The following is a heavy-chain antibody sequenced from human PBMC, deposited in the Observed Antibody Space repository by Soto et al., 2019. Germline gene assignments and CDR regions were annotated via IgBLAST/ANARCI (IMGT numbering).Heavy chain of an antibody. V-gene: IGHV4-59*01. J-gene: IGHJ3*02. CDR1: GGSISSYY. CDR3: ARDRREYSSSSASSDAFDI. D-gene: IGHD6-6*01. CDR2: IYYSGST. Sequence: PSETLSLTCTVSGGSISSYYWSWIRQPPGKGLEWIGYIYYSGSTNYNPSLKSRVTISVDTSKNQFSLKLSSVTAADTAVYYCARDRREYSSSSASSDAFDIWGQGTMVTVSS.